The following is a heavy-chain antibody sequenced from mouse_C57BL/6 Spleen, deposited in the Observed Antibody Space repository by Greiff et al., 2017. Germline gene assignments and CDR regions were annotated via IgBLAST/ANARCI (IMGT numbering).Heavy chain of an antibody. CDR2: IDPNSGGT. CDR1: GYTFTSYW. J-gene: IGHJ4*01. Sequence: QVQLQQPGAELVKPGASVKLSCKASGYTFTSYWMHWVKQRPGRGLEWIGRIDPNSGGTKYNEKFKSKATLTVDKPSSTAYMQLSSLTSEDSAVYYCATSDGYTPYYYAMDYWGQGAPDTVSS. V-gene: IGHV1-72*01. D-gene: IGHD2-3*01. CDR3: ATSDGYTPYYYAMDY.